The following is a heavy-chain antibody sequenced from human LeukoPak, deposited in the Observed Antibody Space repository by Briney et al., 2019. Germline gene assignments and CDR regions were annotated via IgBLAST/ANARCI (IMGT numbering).Heavy chain of an antibody. CDR3: ARAQRIRYFDL. Sequence: PGGSLRLSCAASGFTFSSSWMSWVRQAPGKGLEWVANIKQDGSEKKYVDSVKGRFTISRDNAKNSLYLQMNSLRAEDTAVYYCARAQRIRYFDLWGQGTLVAVSS. D-gene: IGHD3-9*01. CDR2: IKQDGSEK. V-gene: IGHV3-7*01. J-gene: IGHJ4*02. CDR1: GFTFSSSW.